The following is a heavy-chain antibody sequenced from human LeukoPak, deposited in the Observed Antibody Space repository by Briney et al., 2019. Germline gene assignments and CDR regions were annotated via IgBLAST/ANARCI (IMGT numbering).Heavy chain of an antibody. CDR1: GFTFSTYA. CDR3: AKLGGVSVLSFFDY. V-gene: IGHV3-23*01. J-gene: IGHJ4*02. CDR2: ISGSGNYT. Sequence: GGSLRLSCAASGFTFSTYAMSWVRQAPGKGLEWVSTISGSGNYTYYADSVKGRFTISRDSSKNTLFLQMNNLRADDTARYYCAKLGGVSVLSFFDYWGQGTGVTVSS. D-gene: IGHD2-8*01.